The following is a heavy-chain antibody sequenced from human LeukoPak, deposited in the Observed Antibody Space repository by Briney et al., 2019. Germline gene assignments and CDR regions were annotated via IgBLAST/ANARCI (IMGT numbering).Heavy chain of an antibody. CDR3: ARAYGDYFDY. CDR1: GFTFSSYD. Sequence: PAGSLRLSCAASGFTFSSYDMHWVRQVTGKSLEWVSTIITAGDAKSPGSVKGRFTISRENAKNSLYLQMNSLRAGDTAVYYCARAYGDYFDYWGQGTLVTVSS. V-gene: IGHV3-13*04. D-gene: IGHD4-17*01. J-gene: IGHJ4*02. CDR2: IITAGDA.